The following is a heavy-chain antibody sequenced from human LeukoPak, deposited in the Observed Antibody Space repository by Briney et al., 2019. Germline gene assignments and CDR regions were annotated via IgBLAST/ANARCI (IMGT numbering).Heavy chain of an antibody. Sequence: GGSLRLSCEASGFTFTKFWMSWVRQAPGKGLEWVANIQEDGKKENYVDSVRGRFTISRDNAKNSIYLQMNSLRVEDTAVYYCAKAGWYGDYYYYFDYWGQGTLVTVSS. J-gene: IGHJ4*02. D-gene: IGHD4-17*01. CDR1: GFTFTKFW. V-gene: IGHV3-7*01. CDR3: AKAGWYGDYYYYFDY. CDR2: IQEDGKKE.